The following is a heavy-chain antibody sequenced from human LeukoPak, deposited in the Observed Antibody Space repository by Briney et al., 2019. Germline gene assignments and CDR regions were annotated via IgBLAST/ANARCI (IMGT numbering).Heavy chain of an antibody. D-gene: IGHD6-6*01. CDR3: ARDRRLAARKPDAFDI. V-gene: IGHV1-69*13. CDR2: IIPIFGTA. J-gene: IGHJ3*02. CDR1: GGTFSSYA. Sequence: SVKVSCKASGGTFSSYAISRVRQAPGQGLEWMGRIIPIFGTANYAQKFQGRVTVTADESTSTAYMELSSLRSEDTAVYYCARDRRLAARKPDAFDIWGQGTMVTVSS.